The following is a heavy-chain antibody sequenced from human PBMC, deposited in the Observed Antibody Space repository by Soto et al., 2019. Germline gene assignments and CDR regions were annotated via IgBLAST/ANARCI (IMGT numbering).Heavy chain of an antibody. CDR1: GFTFSSYS. J-gene: IGHJ6*03. V-gene: IGHV3-21*01. CDR2: ISSSSSYI. CDR3: ARHRDQVYYYYYMDV. Sequence: EVQLVESGGGLVKPGGSLRLSCAASGFTFSSYSMNWVRQAPGKGLEWVSSISSSSSYISYADSVKGRFTISRDNAKNSLYLQMNSLRAEDTAVHYCARHRDQVYYYYYMDVWGKGTTVTVSS.